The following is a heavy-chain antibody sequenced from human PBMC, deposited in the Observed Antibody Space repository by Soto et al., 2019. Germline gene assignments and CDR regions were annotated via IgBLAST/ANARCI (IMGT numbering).Heavy chain of an antibody. CDR1: GFTFSSNW. D-gene: IGHD2-2*01. CDR2: IKEDGTQE. Sequence: EVQLVESGGGLVQPGGSLRLSCAASGFTFSSNWMSWVRQAPGKGLEWVANIKEDGTQEYYVDSVKGRFTISRDNTKNSLYLQMNRLRVDDSAVYYCARWGYSNSYYYLDYWGQGTLVTVSS. CDR3: ARWGYSNSYYYLDY. J-gene: IGHJ4*02. V-gene: IGHV3-7*01.